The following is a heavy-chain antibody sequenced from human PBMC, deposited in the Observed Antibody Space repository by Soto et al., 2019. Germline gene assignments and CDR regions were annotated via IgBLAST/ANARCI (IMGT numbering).Heavy chain of an antibody. J-gene: IGHJ5*02. Sequence: GGSLRLSCAASGFTFSSYGMHWVRQAPGKGLEWVAVISYDGSNKYYADSVKGRFTISRDNSKNTLYLQMNSLRAEDTAVYYCAKDRFDPWGQGTLVTVSS. CDR3: AKDRFDP. V-gene: IGHV3-30*18. CDR2: ISYDGSNK. CDR1: GFTFSSYG.